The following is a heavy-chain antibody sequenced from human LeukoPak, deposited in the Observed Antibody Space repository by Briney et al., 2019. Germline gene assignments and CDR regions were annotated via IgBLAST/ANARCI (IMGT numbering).Heavy chain of an antibody. Sequence: PGGFLRLSCAASGFTFSSYWMSWVRQAPGKGLEWVANIKQDGSEKYYVDSVKGRFTISRDNAKNSLYLQMNSLRAEDTALYYCAKDILPAGVWGWAFDIWGQGTMVTVSS. CDR3: AKDILPAGVWGWAFDI. CDR2: IKQDGSEK. J-gene: IGHJ3*02. V-gene: IGHV3-7*03. D-gene: IGHD3-16*01. CDR1: GFTFSSYW.